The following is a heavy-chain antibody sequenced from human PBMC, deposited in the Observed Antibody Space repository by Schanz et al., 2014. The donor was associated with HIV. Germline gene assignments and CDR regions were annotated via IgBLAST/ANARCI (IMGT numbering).Heavy chain of an antibody. CDR2: IYSNTVTK. CDR3: TREMERGGYDRFDY. Sequence: QVQLVESGGGVVQPGKSLRLSCAASGFSFSAYAMHWVRQAPGKGLEWVSIIYSNTVTKYYADSVKGRFSISRDNSRNTVFLQMDSLRAEDTAMYYCTREMERGGYDRFDYWGQGALVIVSS. V-gene: IGHV3-33*02. D-gene: IGHD5-12*01. J-gene: IGHJ4*02. CDR1: GFSFSAYA.